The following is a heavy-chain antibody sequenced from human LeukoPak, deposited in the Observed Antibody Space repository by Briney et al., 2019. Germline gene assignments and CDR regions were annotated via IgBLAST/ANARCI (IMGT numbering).Heavy chain of an antibody. CDR2: IYYNGNT. D-gene: IGHD1-26*01. V-gene: IGHV4-59*01. CDR1: DGSINSYY. Sequence: SESLSLTCSVSDGSINSYYWNWIRRPPWKGLEWFGYIYYNGNTNYSPSLKSRVTMSVDTSKNLFSLKVSSVTAADTAVYYCARGRSNYYGMDVWGQGTTVTVSS. CDR3: ARGRSNYYGMDV. J-gene: IGHJ6*02.